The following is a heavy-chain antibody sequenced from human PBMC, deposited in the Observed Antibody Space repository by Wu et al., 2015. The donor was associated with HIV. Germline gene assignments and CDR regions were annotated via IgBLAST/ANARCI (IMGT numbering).Heavy chain of an antibody. CDR2: IDPSGGST. CDR3: ARARDSGTRETLDI. V-gene: IGHV1-46*01. CDR1: GYTFTSYY. J-gene: IGHJ3*02. D-gene: IGHD1-26*01. Sequence: QVRLVQSGAEVKKPGASVKVSCKTSGYTFTSYYMHWVRQAPGQGLEWMGIIDPSGGSTSYAQKFQGRVTMTRDTSTRTVYMELRSLRSEDTAVYYCARARDSGTRETLDIWGQGTMVTSLQ.